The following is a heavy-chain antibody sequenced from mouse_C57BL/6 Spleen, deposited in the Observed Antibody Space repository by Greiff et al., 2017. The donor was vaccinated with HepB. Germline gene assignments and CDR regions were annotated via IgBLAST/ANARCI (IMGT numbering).Heavy chain of an antibody. CDR2: ISSGSSTI. V-gene: IGHV5-17*01. Sequence: EVKLVESGGGLVKPGGSLKLSCAASGFTFSDYGMHWVRQAPEKGLEWVAYISSGSSTIYYADTVKGRFTISRDNAKNTLFLQMTSLRSEDTAMYYCARSPFYYGNYVFYAMDYWGQGTSVTVSS. J-gene: IGHJ4*01. D-gene: IGHD2-1*01. CDR3: ARSPFYYGNYVFYAMDY. CDR1: GFTFSDYG.